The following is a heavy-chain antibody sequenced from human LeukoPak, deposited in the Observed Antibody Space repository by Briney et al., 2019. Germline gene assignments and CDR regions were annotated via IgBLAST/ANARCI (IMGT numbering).Heavy chain of an antibody. CDR1: GFTFSNSV. J-gene: IGHJ4*02. CDR2: ITGSDLST. D-gene: IGHD6-6*01. Sequence: GGSLRLSCAASGFTFSNSVMSWVRQAPGTGLEWVSAITGSDLSTYYAVTVKGRFTISRDNSKNTLYLQLNSLRAEDTAVYYCAKEYPEYGSAFDYWGQGILVTVSS. CDR3: AKEYPEYGSAFDY. V-gene: IGHV3-23*01.